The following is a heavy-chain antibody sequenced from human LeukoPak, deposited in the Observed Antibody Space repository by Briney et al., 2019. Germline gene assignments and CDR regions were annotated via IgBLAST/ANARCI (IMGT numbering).Heavy chain of an antibody. CDR3: ARDRRSATVNNYYYYYMDV. CDR2: IDTSWST. D-gene: IGHD4-11*01. Sequence: SETLSLTCTLPDGSISGYYWSWILQPAGKGLEWIGRIDTSWSTNYNPSLKSRVTMSLDTSENQFSLKLTSVTAADTAVYYCARDRRSATVNNYYYYYMDVWGKGTTVTVSS. J-gene: IGHJ6*03. CDR1: DGSISGYY. V-gene: IGHV4-4*07.